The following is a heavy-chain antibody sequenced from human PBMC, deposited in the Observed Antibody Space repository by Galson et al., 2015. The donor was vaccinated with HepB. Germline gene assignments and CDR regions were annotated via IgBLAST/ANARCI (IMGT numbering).Heavy chain of an antibody. CDR3: ARDNDWNYPPEYYYYGMDV. J-gene: IGHJ6*02. CDR1: GGTFSSYA. Sequence: SVKVSCKASGGTFSSYAISWVRQAPGQGLEWMGGIIPIFGIANYAQKFQGRVTITADKSTSTAYMELSSLRSEDTAVYYCARDNDWNYPPEYYYYGMDVWGQGTTVTVSS. D-gene: IGHD1-7*01. CDR2: IIPIFGIA. V-gene: IGHV1-69*10.